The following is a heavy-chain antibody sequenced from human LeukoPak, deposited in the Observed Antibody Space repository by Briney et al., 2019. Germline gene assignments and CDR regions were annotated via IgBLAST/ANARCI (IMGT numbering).Heavy chain of an antibody. CDR3: AADTSGWANDGFDV. V-gene: IGHV1-24*01. CDR1: GYTLNQLS. D-gene: IGHD6-19*01. Sequence: ASVKVSCKVSGYTLNQLSIHWVRQSPGKGLDWMGGFIPEVRRTFYAQELQGRVTMTEDTSTDTAYMDLSSLKSEDTAMYYCAADTSGWANDGFDVWGHGTMITVSS. CDR2: FIPEVRRT. J-gene: IGHJ3*01.